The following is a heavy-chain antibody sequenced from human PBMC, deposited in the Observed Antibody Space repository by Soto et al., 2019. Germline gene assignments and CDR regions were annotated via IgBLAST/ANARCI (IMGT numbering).Heavy chain of an antibody. Sequence: PGGSLRLSCAASGFTFSIYWMHWVRQAPGKGLVWVSRINSDGSTTSYADSVKGRFTISRDNAKNTLYLQMNSLRAEDTAVYYYARVGIGVYHFDYWGQGTLVTVSS. D-gene: IGHD3-16*01. J-gene: IGHJ4*02. CDR1: GFTFSIYW. CDR2: INSDGSTT. V-gene: IGHV3-74*01. CDR3: ARVGIGVYHFDY.